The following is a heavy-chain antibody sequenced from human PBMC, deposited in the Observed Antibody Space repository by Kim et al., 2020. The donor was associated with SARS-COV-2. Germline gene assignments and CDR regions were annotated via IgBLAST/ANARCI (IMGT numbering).Heavy chain of an antibody. J-gene: IGHJ4*02. D-gene: IGHD2-8*02. CDR2: EK. V-gene: IGHV3-7*03. CDR3: ARNHWYYFDY. Sequence: EKIYEDSVEGRITTSRDNAKKSLYLQMNSLRAEDTAMYYCARNHWYYFDYWGQGTLVTVSS.